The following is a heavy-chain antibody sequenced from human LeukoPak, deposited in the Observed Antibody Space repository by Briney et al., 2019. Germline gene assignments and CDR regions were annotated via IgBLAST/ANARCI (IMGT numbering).Heavy chain of an antibody. V-gene: IGHV3-21*01. J-gene: IGHJ4*02. CDR3: ARDSALRSYGYRCKYYFDY. CDR1: GFTFSSYS. D-gene: IGHD5-18*01. Sequence: GGSLRLSCAASGFTFSSYSMNWVRQAPGKGLEWVSSISSSSSYIYYADSVKGRFTISRDNAKNSLYLQMNSLRAEDTAVYYCARDSALRSYGYRCKYYFDYWGQGTLVTVSS. CDR2: ISSSSSYI.